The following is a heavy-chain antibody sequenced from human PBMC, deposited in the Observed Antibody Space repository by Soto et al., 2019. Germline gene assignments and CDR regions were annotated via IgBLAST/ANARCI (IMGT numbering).Heavy chain of an antibody. CDR3: ARDVRDTAMIPSLGYYGMDV. CDR2: IIPILGIA. D-gene: IGHD5-18*01. V-gene: IGHV1-69*04. CDR1: GGTFSSYT. J-gene: IGHJ6*02. Sequence: SVKVSCKASGGTFSSYTISWVRQAPGQGLEWMGRIIPILGIANYAQKFQGRVTITADKSTSTAYMELSSLRSEDTAVYYCARDVRDTAMIPSLGYYGMDVWGQGTTVTVSS.